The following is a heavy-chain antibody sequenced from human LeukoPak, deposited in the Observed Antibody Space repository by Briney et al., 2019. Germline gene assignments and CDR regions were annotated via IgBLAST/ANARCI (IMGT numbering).Heavy chain of an antibody. Sequence: PGGSLRLSCAASGFTFSSYSMHWVRQTPGKGLVWVSRIYIDGSGTSYADSVKGRFTISRDNAKNTLYVQMNSLRADDTAVYYCARAYSYGYLARGQRIMVTVSS. D-gene: IGHD5-18*01. J-gene: IGHJ1*01. CDR3: ARAYSYGYLA. CDR1: GFTFSSYS. CDR2: IYIDGSGT. V-gene: IGHV3-74*01.